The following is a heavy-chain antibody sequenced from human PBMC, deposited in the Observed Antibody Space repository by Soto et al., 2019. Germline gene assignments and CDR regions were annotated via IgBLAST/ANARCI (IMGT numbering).Heavy chain of an antibody. Sequence: QVQLVQSGAEVKKPGASVKVSCKASGYTFTSYGISWVRQAPGQGLEWMGWISAYNGNTNYAQKLQGRVTMTTDTSTSTAYMELRSLRSDDTAVYYCAREGAPTYYDFWSGPNYYYYYMDVWGKGTTVTVSS. D-gene: IGHD3-3*01. CDR1: GYTFTSYG. V-gene: IGHV1-18*01. CDR3: AREGAPTYYDFWSGPNYYYYYMDV. CDR2: ISAYNGNT. J-gene: IGHJ6*03.